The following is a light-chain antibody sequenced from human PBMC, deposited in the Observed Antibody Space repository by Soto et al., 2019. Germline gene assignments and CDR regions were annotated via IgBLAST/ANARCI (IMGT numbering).Light chain of an antibody. J-gene: IGKJ4*01. CDR3: QQYGSSFFT. Sequence: EIVLTQSPGTLSLSPGERATLSCRASQSVSSSYLAWYQQKPGQAPRLLIYGASSRATGIPDRFSGSGSGTDFTHTSSRLEPEGFAVYYCQQYGSSFFTFGGGTKVDIK. V-gene: IGKV3-20*01. CDR1: QSVSSSY. CDR2: GAS.